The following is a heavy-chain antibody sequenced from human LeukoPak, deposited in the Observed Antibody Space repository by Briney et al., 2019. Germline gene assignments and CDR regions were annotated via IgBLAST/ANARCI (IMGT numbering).Heavy chain of an antibody. CDR3: AGPYRYDAFDI. V-gene: IGHV4-38-2*02. D-gene: IGHD1-14*01. Sequence: SETLSLTCTVSGYSISSGYYWGWIRQPPGKGLEWIGSIYHSGSTYYNPSLKSRVTISVDTSKNQFSLKLSSVTAADTAVYYCAGPYRYDAFDIWGQGTMVTVSS. J-gene: IGHJ3*02. CDR1: GYSISSGYY. CDR2: IYHSGST.